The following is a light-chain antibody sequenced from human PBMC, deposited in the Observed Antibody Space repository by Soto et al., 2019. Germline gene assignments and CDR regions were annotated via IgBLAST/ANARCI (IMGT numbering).Light chain of an antibody. CDR1: SSDVGRYNH. CDR2: DVT. V-gene: IGLV2-11*01. Sequence: QSALTQPRSVSGSPGQSVTISCTGTSSDVGRYNHVSWYQHHPGKAPKLRIYDVTKRPSGVPDRFSGSKSGNTASLTISGLHAEDEADYNCCSFAASYTLVFGGGTKLTVL. J-gene: IGLJ3*02. CDR3: CSFAASYTLV.